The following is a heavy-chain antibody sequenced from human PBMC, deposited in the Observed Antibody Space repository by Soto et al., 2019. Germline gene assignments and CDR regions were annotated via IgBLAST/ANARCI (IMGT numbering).Heavy chain of an antibody. V-gene: IGHV3-72*01. D-gene: IGHD1-26*01. J-gene: IGHJ4*02. CDR1: GFTFSAHY. Sequence: EVQLVESGGGLVQPGGSLRLSCAASGFTFSAHYMDWVRQAPGKGLEWVGRIKNKANSYTTEYAASVEGRFTIPREDSQNSLYLHINRLTTVETAVYYCARVSLVGTSGGRYFDYWGQGSQVAVSS. CDR2: IKNKANSYTT. CDR3: ARVSLVGTSGGRYFDY.